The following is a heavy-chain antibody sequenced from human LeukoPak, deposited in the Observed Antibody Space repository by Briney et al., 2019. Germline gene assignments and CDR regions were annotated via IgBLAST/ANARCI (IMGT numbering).Heavy chain of an antibody. CDR1: GGSISSYY. CDR2: IYYSGST. Sequence: SETLSLTCTVSGGSISSYYWSWIRQPPGKGLEWIGYIYYSGSTNYNPSLKSRVTISVDTSKNQFSLKLSSVTAADTAVYYCARDVYYYDSSAQRYFDLWGRGTLVTVSS. V-gene: IGHV4-59*01. J-gene: IGHJ2*01. CDR3: ARDVYYYDSSAQRYFDL. D-gene: IGHD3-22*01.